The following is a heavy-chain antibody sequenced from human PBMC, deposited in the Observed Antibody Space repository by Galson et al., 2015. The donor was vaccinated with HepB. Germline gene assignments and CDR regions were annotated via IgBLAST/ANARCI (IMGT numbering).Heavy chain of an antibody. CDR2: IYWNDDK. Sequence: PALVKPTHTLTLTCTFSGFSLNTSGVGVGWIRQPPGKALEWLALIYWNDDKRYSPSLKSRLTITKGTSKNQVVLTMTNMDPVDTGTYYCAHSRKLGMNFGYWGQGTLVTVSS. CDR1: GFSLNTSGVG. J-gene: IGHJ4*02. V-gene: IGHV2-5*01. CDR3: AHSRKLGMNFGY. D-gene: IGHD7-27*01.